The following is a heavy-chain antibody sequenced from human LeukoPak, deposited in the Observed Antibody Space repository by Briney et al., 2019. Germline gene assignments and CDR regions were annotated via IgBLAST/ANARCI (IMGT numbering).Heavy chain of an antibody. D-gene: IGHD2-2*02. CDR1: GGSFSGYY. CDR2: INHSGST. CDR3: ARGLVVPAAILIYYYYYMDV. Sequence: PSETLSLTCAVYGGSFSGYYWSWIRQPPGKGLEWIGEINHSGSTNYNPSLKSRVTISVDTSKNQFSLKLSSVTAADTAVYYCARGLVVPAAILIYYYYYMDVWGKGTTVTASS. J-gene: IGHJ6*03. V-gene: IGHV4-34*01.